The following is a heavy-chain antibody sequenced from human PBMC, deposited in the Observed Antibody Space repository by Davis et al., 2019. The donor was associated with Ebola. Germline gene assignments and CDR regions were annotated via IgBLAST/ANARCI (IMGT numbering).Heavy chain of an antibody. CDR1: GDTFSSYA. J-gene: IGHJ4*02. Sequence: AASVTVSCKASGDTFSSYAISWVRQAPGQGLEWMGGIIPIFGAANYAQQFQGRVTITAHDSTRTAYMELRSLRSEDTAVYYCASLGTGTNGFDYWGQGTLVTVSS. CDR2: IIPIFGAA. CDR3: ASLGTGTNGFDY. V-gene: IGHV1-69*13. D-gene: IGHD1-7*01.